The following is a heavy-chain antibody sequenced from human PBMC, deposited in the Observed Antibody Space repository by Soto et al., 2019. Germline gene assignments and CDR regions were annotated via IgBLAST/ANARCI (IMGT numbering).Heavy chain of an antibody. D-gene: IGHD3-3*01. CDR1: GYTVTTHY. V-gene: IGHV1-46*01. Sequence: QVQLVQSGAEVKKPGASVKISCTASGYTVTTHYMHWVRQAPGRGLEWMGAINPGSGAAKYTQTFQARVTMTRDTSTNTAYMEMSALRSGDTAVFYCARGGEVGVAGSAAFDMWGQGTMVTVSS. CDR2: INPGSGAA. J-gene: IGHJ3*02. CDR3: ARGGEVGVAGSAAFDM.